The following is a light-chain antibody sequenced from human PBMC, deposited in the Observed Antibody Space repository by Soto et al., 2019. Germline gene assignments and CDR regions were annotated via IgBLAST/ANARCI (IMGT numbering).Light chain of an antibody. CDR2: AAS. CDR1: QSISSY. J-gene: IGKJ1*01. Sequence: DIQMTQSPSSLSASVGDRVTITGRASQSISSYLNWYQQKPGKAPKLLICAASSLQSGVPSRFSGSGSGTDFTLTISSLQPEDFATYYCQQSYTTPWTFGQGTKVDIK. V-gene: IGKV1-39*01. CDR3: QQSYTTPWT.